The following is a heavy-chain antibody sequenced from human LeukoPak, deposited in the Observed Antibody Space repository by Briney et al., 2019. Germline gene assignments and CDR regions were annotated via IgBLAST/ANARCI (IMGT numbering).Heavy chain of an antibody. D-gene: IGHD6-19*01. CDR2: IKNDGTEN. CDR1: GFTFTTYW. Sequence: GGSLRLSCAASGFTFTTYWMSWVRQAPGKGLEWVANIKNDGTENYYVDSVKGRFTISRDNAKNSLYLQMNSLRDEDTAVYYCARDERAGSGWYFVYWGQGTLVTVSS. CDR3: ARDERAGSGWYFVY. J-gene: IGHJ4*02. V-gene: IGHV3-7*01.